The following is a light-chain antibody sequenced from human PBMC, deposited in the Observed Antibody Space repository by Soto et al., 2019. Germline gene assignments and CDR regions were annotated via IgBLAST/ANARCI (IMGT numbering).Light chain of an antibody. Sequence: IHMNQSPSSLSASVGDRGTISCRASQGIGDALGWYQQKPGKPPKVLIYGASNLQSGVPPRFSGSGSGTHFTLAISSLQPEGSATYYCLPVINYPWTFGQGTKVDI. CDR1: QGIGDA. CDR3: LPVINYPWT. CDR2: GAS. V-gene: IGKV1-6*01. J-gene: IGKJ1*01.